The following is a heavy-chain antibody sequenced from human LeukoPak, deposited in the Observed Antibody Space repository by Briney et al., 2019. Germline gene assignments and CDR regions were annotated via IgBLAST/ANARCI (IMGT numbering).Heavy chain of an antibody. J-gene: IGHJ4*02. D-gene: IGHD1-26*01. CDR3: ARDRPNGCYLDFDY. Sequence: GGSLRLSCAPSGFSVSDNYMSWVRQAPGKRPEWVSLIYNDGRAAYADSVKGRFTISKDNSRNTLYLQMNSLRAEDTAVYYCARDRPNGCYLDFDYWGQGTLVTVSS. CDR2: IYNDGRA. V-gene: IGHV3-66*01. CDR1: GFSVSDNY.